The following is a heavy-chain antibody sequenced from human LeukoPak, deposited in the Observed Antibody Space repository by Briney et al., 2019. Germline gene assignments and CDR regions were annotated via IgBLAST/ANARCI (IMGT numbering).Heavy chain of an antibody. V-gene: IGHV3-33*01. J-gene: IGHJ4*02. CDR3: ARDITTDSWYINY. Sequence: PGGSLRLSCAASGFTFSSYGMHWVRQAPGKGLEWVVVIWYDGSNKYYADSVKGRFTISRDNSKNTLYLQMNSLRAEDTAIYYCARDITTDSWYINYWGQGTLVTVSS. D-gene: IGHD6-13*01. CDR1: GFTFSSYG. CDR2: IWYDGSNK.